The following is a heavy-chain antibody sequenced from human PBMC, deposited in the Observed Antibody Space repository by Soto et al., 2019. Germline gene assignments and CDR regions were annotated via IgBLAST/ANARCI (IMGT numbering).Heavy chain of an antibody. D-gene: IGHD3-16*01. J-gene: IGHJ6*02. CDR3: AKDLVPGGADV. V-gene: IGHV3-9*02. CDR1: AFTSRDYA. CDR2: FDFNSGRT. Sequence: GGSLRLSCVVSAFTSRDYAINWIRQAPGKGLEWVSGFDFNSGRTGYADSVKGRFTISRDNAKNSLSLEMKSLRVEDTALYYCAKDLVPGGADVWGQGTTVTVSS.